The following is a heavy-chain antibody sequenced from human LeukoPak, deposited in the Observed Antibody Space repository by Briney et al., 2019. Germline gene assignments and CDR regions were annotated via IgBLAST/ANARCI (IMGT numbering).Heavy chain of an antibody. CDR1: GFSLGSYS. CDR3: ARDRESWWDSSGYRSFGFDY. D-gene: IGHD5-18*01. Sequence: PGGSLRLSCAASGFSLGSYSMNWVRQAPGKGLEWVSSISSSSNYIHYADSVKGRFTISRDNAKNSLYLQINSLRAEDTAVYYCARDRESWWDSSGYRSFGFDYWGQGTLVTVSS. V-gene: IGHV3-21*01. CDR2: ISSSSNYI. J-gene: IGHJ4*02.